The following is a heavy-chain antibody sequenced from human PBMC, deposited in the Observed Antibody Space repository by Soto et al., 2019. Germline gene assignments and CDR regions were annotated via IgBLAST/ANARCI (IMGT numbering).Heavy chain of an antibody. CDR3: AREGILLWFGEKPKWYFDF. D-gene: IGHD3-10*01. CDR2: ISAYNGNT. V-gene: IGHV1-18*01. J-gene: IGHJ2*01. Sequence: ASVKVSCKASGYTFTSYGISWVRQAPGQGLEWMGWISAYNGNTNYAQKLQGRVTMTTDTSTSTAYMELRSLRSDDTAVYYCAREGILLWFGEKPKWYFDFWGRGTLVTVSS. CDR1: GYTFTSYG.